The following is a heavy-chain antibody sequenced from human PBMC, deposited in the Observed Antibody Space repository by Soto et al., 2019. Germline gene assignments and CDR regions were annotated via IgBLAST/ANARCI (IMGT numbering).Heavy chain of an antibody. V-gene: IGHV1-2*04. CDR1: GYTFTDYY. Sequence: ASVKVSCKASGYTFTDYYMHWVRQVPGQGLEWMGWINPNNGGTSYAQKFEGWVTMTRDTSISTAYMEVRRLTSDDTAVYYCARGCPTTTPFDYWGQGTLVTVSS. CDR2: INPNNGGT. D-gene: IGHD1-1*01. CDR3: ARGCPTTTPFDY. J-gene: IGHJ4*02.